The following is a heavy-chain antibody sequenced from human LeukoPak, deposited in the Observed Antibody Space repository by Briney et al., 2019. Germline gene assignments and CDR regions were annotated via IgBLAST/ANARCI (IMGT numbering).Heavy chain of an antibody. D-gene: IGHD3/OR15-3a*01. CDR3: ARGTGTDGGVGDY. Sequence: GRSLRLSCAASGFTFSNYAMHWVRQAPGKGLEWVAVIWYDGSNKYYTDSVKGRFTISRDNSKNTLNLQMNSLRAEDTAVDYCARGTGTDGGVGDYWGQGTLVTVSS. CDR2: IWYDGSNK. CDR1: GFTFSNYA. V-gene: IGHV3-33*01. J-gene: IGHJ4*02.